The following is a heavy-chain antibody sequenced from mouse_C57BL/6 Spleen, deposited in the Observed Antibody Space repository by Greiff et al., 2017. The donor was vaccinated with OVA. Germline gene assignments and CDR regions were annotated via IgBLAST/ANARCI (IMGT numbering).Heavy chain of an antibody. CDR3: ASRGGSSPFAY. Sequence: VQLQQSGAELVKPGASVKLSCKASGYTFTSYWMHWVKQRPGQGLEWIGMIHPNSGSTNYNEKFKSKATMTVDKSSSTAYMQLSSLTSEDSAVYYCASRGGSSPFAYWGQGTLVTVST. J-gene: IGHJ3*01. D-gene: IGHD1-1*01. CDR1: GYTFTSYW. CDR2: IHPNSGST. V-gene: IGHV1-64*01.